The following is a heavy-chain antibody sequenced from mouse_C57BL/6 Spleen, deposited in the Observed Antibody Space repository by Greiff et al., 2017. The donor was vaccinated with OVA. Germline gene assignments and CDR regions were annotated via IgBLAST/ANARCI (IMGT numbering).Heavy chain of an antibody. CDR1: GYAFSSPW. CDR2: IYPGDGDT. Sequence: QVQLKESGPELVKPGASVKISCKASGYAFSSPWMNWVKQRPGKGLEWIGRIYPGDGDTNYNGKFKGKATLTADKSSSTAYMQSSSLTSEDSAVYFCARMGSDYHAMDYWGQGTSVTVSS. V-gene: IGHV1-82*01. CDR3: ARMGSDYHAMDY. D-gene: IGHD3-2*02. J-gene: IGHJ4*01.